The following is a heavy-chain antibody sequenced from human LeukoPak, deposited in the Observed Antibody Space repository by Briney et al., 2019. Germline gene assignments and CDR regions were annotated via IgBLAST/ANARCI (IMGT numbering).Heavy chain of an antibody. Sequence: SETLSLTCSVSGSSISSDYYWGWVRQPPGKGLGWIGSIKHRGRSYYNPSLKSRVTISVAPSKNQFSLQLSSVTPADTAVYYCARVVGATSIDYWGQGILVTVSS. CDR2: IKHRGRS. CDR3: ARVVGATSIDY. V-gene: IGHV4-38-2*02. D-gene: IGHD2-15*01. J-gene: IGHJ4*02. CDR1: GSSISSDYY.